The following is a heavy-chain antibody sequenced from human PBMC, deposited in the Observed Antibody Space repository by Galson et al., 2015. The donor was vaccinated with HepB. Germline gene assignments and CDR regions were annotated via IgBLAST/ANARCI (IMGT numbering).Heavy chain of an antibody. CDR2: INPSGGST. V-gene: IGHV1-46*03. D-gene: IGHD3-9*01. CDR1: GYTFTSYY. J-gene: IGHJ4*02. Sequence: SVKVSCKASGYTFTSYYMHWVRQAPGQGLEWMGIINPSGGSTSYAQKFQGRVTMTRDTSTSTVYMELSSLRSEDTAVYYCARGIYDILTGYYVGRGDYWGQGTLVTVSS. CDR3: ARGIYDILTGYYVGRGDY.